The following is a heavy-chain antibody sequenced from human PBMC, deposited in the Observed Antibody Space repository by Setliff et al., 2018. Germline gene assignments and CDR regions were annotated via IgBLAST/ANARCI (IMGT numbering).Heavy chain of an antibody. CDR1: GGSISTYY. CDR2: VYYSGIA. CDR3: ARGGTYRYFDY. J-gene: IGHJ4*02. Sequence: SETLSLTCTVSGGSISTYYWSWIRQPPGKGLEWIGYVYYSGIANYSPSLKSRLTISVDTSKTQFSLKLNSMTTADTAVYYCARGGTYRYFDYWGQGALVTVS. V-gene: IGHV4-59*01.